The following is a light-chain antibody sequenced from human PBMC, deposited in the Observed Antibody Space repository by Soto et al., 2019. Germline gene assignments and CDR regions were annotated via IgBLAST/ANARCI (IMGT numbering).Light chain of an antibody. V-gene: IGKV3-15*01. CDR2: GAS. Sequence: EIVLTRYTDTLSVSPGERATLSCRASQSVSINLAWYQQKPGQAPRLLIYGASTRATGIPARFSGSGSGTEFTLTISSLQSEDFAVYYCQQYNNWPRTFGQAT. J-gene: IGKJ1*01. CDR3: QQYNNWPRT. CDR1: QSVSIN.